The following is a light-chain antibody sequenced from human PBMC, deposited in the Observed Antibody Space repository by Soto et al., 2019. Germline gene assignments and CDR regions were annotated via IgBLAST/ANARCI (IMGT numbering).Light chain of an antibody. Sequence: IVMTQSPATLSVSPGDRATLSCRASQSVSSKLAWYQQKPGQAPRRLIFGASNRATGIPARFSGSGSGTDVTLTINSLEPEDFAVYYCQQRSKWPISFGQGTRLEIK. CDR2: GAS. CDR3: QQRSKWPIS. CDR1: QSVSSK. V-gene: IGKV3-11*01. J-gene: IGKJ5*01.